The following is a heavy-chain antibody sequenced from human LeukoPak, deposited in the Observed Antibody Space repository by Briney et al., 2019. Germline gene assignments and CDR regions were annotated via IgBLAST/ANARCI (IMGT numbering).Heavy chain of an antibody. CDR2: INPNSGGT. J-gene: IGHJ4*02. CDR3: AMNILTGYYGFDY. Sequence: ASVKVSCKASGYTFTGYYMHWVRQAPGQGLEWMGWINPNSGGTNYAQEFQGRVTMTRDTSISTAYMELSRLRSDDTAVYYCAMNILTGYYGFDYWGQGTLVTVSS. V-gene: IGHV1-2*02. CDR1: GYTFTGYY. D-gene: IGHD3-9*01.